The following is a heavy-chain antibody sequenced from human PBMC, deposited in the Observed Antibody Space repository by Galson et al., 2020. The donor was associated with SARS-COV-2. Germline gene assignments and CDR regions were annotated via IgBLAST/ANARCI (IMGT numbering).Heavy chain of an antibody. D-gene: IGHD6-13*01. CDR3: ARAGGFGYSGDWFDP. CDR2: IHQSGST. J-gene: IGHJ5*02. V-gene: IGHV4-30-2*01. CDR1: CGSNSSGGYS. Sequence: NLSITCAVSCGSNSSGGYSWSWIRQPPGKGLEWTGHIHQSGSTYYNPTLKSRVTISVDGSKNQFSLKLSSVTAADTAGYYGARAGGFGYSGDWFDPWGQGTLVTVSS.